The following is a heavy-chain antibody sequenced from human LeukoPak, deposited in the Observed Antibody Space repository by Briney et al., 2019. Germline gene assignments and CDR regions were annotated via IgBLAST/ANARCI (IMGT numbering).Heavy chain of an antibody. V-gene: IGHV3-53*01. D-gene: IGHD1-26*01. Sequence: PGGSLRLSCAASGFTVSSNYMSWVRQAPGKGLEWVSEIYSDGGTYYAASVKGRFSISRDNSKNTVCLQMNRLRAEDTAVYYCARDLREHGVFDIWGQGTMVTVSS. CDR2: IYSDGGT. J-gene: IGHJ3*02. CDR1: GFTVSSNY. CDR3: ARDLREHGVFDI.